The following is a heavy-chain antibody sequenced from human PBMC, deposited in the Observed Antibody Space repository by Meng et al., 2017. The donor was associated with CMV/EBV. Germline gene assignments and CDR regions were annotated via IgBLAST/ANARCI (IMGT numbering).Heavy chain of an antibody. D-gene: IGHD3-3*01. J-gene: IGHJ4*02. CDR3: ARDNRRGGVDY. Sequence: QVQMQGPGPGLVKPSQTLSLTCSGSGRSIRSGDYYWSWIRQPPGKGLEWIGYIYYSGSTYYHPSLKSRVTISVDTSKNQFSLKLSSVTAADTAVYYCARDNRRGGVDYWGQGTLVTVSS. CDR2: IYYSGST. CDR1: GRSIRSGDYY. V-gene: IGHV4-30-4*08.